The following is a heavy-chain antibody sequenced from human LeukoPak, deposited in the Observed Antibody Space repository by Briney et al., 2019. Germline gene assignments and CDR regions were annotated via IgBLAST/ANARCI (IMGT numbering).Heavy chain of an antibody. CDR2: TYRRSRWFT. V-gene: IGHV6-1*01. Sequence: SQTLSITCAISGGXVSSNSDAWNWIRQSPSRGLEWLGRTYRRSRWFTDYTVSVRSRITINPDTSGNQFSLQLNSVTPEDTAVYYCARGVSMFDYWGQGTLVTVSS. J-gene: IGHJ4*02. CDR1: GGXVSSNSDA. CDR3: ARGVSMFDY. D-gene: IGHD3-10*01.